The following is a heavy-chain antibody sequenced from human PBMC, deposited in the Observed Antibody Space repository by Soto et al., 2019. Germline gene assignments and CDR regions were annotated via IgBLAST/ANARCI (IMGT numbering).Heavy chain of an antibody. CDR2: IIPIFGTA. Sequence: QVQLVQSGAEVKKPGSSVKVSCKASGGTFSSYAISWVRQAPGQGLEWMGGIIPIFGTANYAQKFQGRVTITADESTSTAYVELSSLRSEDTAVYYCARAYGSGGSCYSGWLDYWGQGTLVTVSS. V-gene: IGHV1-69*01. D-gene: IGHD2-15*01. CDR1: GGTFSSYA. CDR3: ARAYGSGGSCYSGWLDY. J-gene: IGHJ4*02.